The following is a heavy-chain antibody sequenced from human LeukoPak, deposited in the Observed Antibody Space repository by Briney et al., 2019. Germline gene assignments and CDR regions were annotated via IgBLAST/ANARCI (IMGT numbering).Heavy chain of an antibody. CDR2: VSRSGST. Sequence: SKTLSLTCTVSGGSISTNNWWTWVRQPPGMALEWIGEVSRSGSTNYNPSLKSRVTLSLDEAKNHVSLQLTSLTAADTAVYYCARAGIAWNPADYWGQGTLVTVSS. V-gene: IGHV4-4*02. D-gene: IGHD1-1*01. CDR1: GGSISTNNW. J-gene: IGHJ4*02. CDR3: ARAGIAWNPADY.